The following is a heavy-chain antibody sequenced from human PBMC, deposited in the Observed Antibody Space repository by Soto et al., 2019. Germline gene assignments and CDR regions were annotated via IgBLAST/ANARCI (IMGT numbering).Heavy chain of an antibody. CDR1: GFTFSSYA. V-gene: IGHV3-23*01. D-gene: IGHD2-2*01. CDR2: ISGSGGST. J-gene: IGHJ4*02. Sequence: EVQLLESGGGLVQPGGSLRLSCVASGFTFSSYAMSWVRQAPGKGLEWVSAISGSGGSTYYADSVKGRFTISRDNSKNTLYLQMNSLRGEDTAVYYCATSMRSAGFKPFDYWGQGTLVTVSS. CDR3: ATSMRSAGFKPFDY.